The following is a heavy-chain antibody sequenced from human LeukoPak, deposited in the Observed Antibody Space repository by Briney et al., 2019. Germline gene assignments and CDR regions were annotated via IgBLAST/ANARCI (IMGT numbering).Heavy chain of an antibody. D-gene: IGHD6-13*01. CDR3: ARDPIAAAGTAAVGNWFDP. CDR1: GFTFSSYS. J-gene: IGHJ5*02. CDR2: ISSSSSTI. Sequence: GGSLRLSCAASGFTFSSYSMNWVRQAPGKGLGWVSYISSSSSTIYYADSVKGRFTISRDNAKNSLYLQMNSLRAEDTAVYYCARDPIAAAGTAAVGNWFDPWGQGTLVTVSS. V-gene: IGHV3-48*01.